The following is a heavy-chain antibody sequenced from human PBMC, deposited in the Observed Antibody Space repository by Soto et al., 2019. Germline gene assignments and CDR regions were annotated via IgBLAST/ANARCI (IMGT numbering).Heavy chain of an antibody. CDR1: GFTFDDYA. J-gene: IGHJ4*02. CDR3: AKGQRFLEWPWDY. Sequence: PGGSLRLSSAASGFTFDDYAMHWVRPAPGKGREWVSGISWNSGSIGYADAVKGRFTISRDNAKNSLYLQMNGLRAEDTALYYCAKGQRFLEWPWDYWGQGTLVSVSS. V-gene: IGHV3-9*01. D-gene: IGHD3-3*01. CDR2: ISWNSGSI.